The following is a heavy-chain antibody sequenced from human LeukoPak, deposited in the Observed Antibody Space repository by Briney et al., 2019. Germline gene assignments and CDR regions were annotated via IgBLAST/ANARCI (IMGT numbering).Heavy chain of an antibody. J-gene: IGHJ4*02. CDR1: GFTVSSNY. D-gene: IGHD5-12*01. Sequence: GGSLRLSCAASGFTVSSNYMSWVRQAPGKGLEWVSVIYSGGSTYYADSVKGRFTISRDNSKNTLYLQMNSLRAEDTAVYYCARGGDYRGYEHYFDYWGQGTLVTVSS. CDR2: IYSGGST. V-gene: IGHV3-53*01. CDR3: ARGGDYRGYEHYFDY.